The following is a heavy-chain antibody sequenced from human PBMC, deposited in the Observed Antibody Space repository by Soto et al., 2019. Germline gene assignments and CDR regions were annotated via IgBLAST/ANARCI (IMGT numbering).Heavy chain of an antibody. Sequence: LSLTCTVSGGSISSYYWSWIRQPPGKGLEWIGYIYYSGSTNYNPSLKSRVTISVDTSKNQFSLKLSSVTAADTAVYYCARDGRVAGSDYWGQGTLVTVSS. D-gene: IGHD6-19*01. V-gene: IGHV4-59*01. CDR2: IYYSGST. CDR1: GGSISSYY. CDR3: ARDGRVAGSDY. J-gene: IGHJ4*02.